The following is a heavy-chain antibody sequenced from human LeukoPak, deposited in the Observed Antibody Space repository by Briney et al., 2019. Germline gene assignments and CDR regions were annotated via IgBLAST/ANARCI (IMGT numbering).Heavy chain of an antibody. CDR1: GYSISSGYY. CDR3: ARHACSSSSCYGYYYYYYMDV. CDR2: IYHSGST. V-gene: IGHV4-38-2*01. D-gene: IGHD2-2*01. Sequence: SETLSLTCAVSGYSISSGYYWGWIRRPPGKGLEWIGSIYHSGSTYYNPSLKSRVTISVDTSKNQFSLKLSSVTAADTAVYYCARHACSSSSCYGYYYYYYMDVWGKGTTVTVSS. J-gene: IGHJ6*03.